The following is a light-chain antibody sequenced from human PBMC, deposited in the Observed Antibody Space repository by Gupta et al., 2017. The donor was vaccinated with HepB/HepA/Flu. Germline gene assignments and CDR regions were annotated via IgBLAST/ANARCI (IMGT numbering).Light chain of an antibody. J-gene: IGKJ4*01. Sequence: DIVMTQTPLSLSVTPGQPASISCKPSQSLLHSNGDTFLYWYLQRPGQPPHLLISDVSKRFSGEPDRFSGSGSGTXFTIKIXRVEAEDAGFYYCKQAEHFPLTFGXGTKVEI. CDR1: QSLLHSNGDTF. CDR3: KQAEHFPLT. CDR2: DVS. V-gene: IGKV2-29*03.